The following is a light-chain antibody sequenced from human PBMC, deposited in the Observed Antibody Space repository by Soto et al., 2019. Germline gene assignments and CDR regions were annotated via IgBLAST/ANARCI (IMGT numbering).Light chain of an antibody. V-gene: IGKV3-20*01. CDR1: QTVDSSY. J-gene: IGKJ1*01. CDR3: QQYGSSPT. Sequence: EIVLTQSPGTLSLSPGERATLSCRASQTVDSSYLAWYHQRPGQAPRLLIYGASSRATGIPDRFSGSGSGTDFTLTISRLEPEDFAVYYCQQYGSSPTFGQGTKVDIK. CDR2: GAS.